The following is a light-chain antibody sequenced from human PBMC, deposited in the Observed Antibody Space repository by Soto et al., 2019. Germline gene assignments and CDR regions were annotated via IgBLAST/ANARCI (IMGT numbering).Light chain of an antibody. CDR1: SGSVSSTYY. CDR3: VLYMGRGIVV. J-gene: IGLJ2*01. V-gene: IGLV8-61*01. Sequence: QTVVTQEPSFSVSPGGTVTLTCGLSSGSVSSTYYPSWYQQTPGQAPRTLIYSTNSRSSGVPDRFSGSILGNKAALTITGAQAEDESDYYCVLYMGRGIVVFGVGTKLTVL. CDR2: STN.